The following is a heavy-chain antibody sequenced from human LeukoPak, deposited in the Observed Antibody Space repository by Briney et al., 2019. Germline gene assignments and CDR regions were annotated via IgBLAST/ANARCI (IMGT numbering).Heavy chain of an antibody. D-gene: IGHD6-13*01. Sequence: GGSLRLSRAASGFTFSSYAMHWVRQAPGKGLEWVAVISYDGSNKYYADSVKGRFTISRDNSKNTLYLQMNSLRAEDTAVYYCAKDSSSFLYNWFDPWGQGTLVTVSS. CDR2: ISYDGSNK. V-gene: IGHV3-30-3*01. J-gene: IGHJ5*02. CDR1: GFTFSSYA. CDR3: AKDSSSFLYNWFDP.